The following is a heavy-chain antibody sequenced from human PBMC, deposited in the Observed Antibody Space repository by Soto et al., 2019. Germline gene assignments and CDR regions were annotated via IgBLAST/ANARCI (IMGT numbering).Heavy chain of an antibody. CDR3: VRFGGAAAGPGDY. CDR1: EFTFSSYE. CDR2: ISSSGTTI. V-gene: IGHV3-48*03. D-gene: IGHD6-13*01. Sequence: GGSLRLSCVASEFTFSSYEMNWVRQAPGKGLEWVSYISSSGTTIYYTDSVKGRFTISRDNAKKSLYLQMNSLRAEDTAVYYCVRFGGAAAGPGDYWGQGTLVTAPQ. J-gene: IGHJ4*02.